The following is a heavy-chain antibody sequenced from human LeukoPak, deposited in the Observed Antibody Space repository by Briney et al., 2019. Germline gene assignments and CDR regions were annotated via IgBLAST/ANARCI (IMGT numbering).Heavy chain of an antibody. CDR1: GGSITSSSHY. D-gene: IGHD1-26*01. V-gene: IGHV4-39*02. J-gene: IGHJ5*02. CDR3: ARDRYSGTPKGNWFDP. Sequence: PSETLSLTCTVSGGSITSSSHYWGWIRQPPGKGLEWIGSIYYSGDTYYNPSLKSRVTISVDTSKSQFSLRLSSVTAADTAVYYCARDRYSGTPKGNWFDPWGQGTLVTVSS. CDR2: IYYSGDT.